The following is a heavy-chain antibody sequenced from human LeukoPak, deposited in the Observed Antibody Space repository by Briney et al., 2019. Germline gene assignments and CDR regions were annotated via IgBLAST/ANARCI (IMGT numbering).Heavy chain of an antibody. D-gene: IGHD3-22*01. V-gene: IGHV1-46*04. CDR1: GYTFTTSH. CDR3: ARDGGDGSGYYYYDY. J-gene: IGHJ4*02. CDR2: IIPSGAST. Sequence: GASVKVSCKASGYTFTTSHMHWVRQAPGQGLEWMGIIIPSGASTSYAQKLQGRVTMTSDTSTSTAYMELSSLKSEDTAVYYCARDGGDGSGYYYYDYWGQGTLVTVSS.